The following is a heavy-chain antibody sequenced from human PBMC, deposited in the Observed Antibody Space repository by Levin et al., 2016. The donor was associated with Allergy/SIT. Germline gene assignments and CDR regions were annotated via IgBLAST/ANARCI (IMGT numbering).Heavy chain of an antibody. CDR2: IYPGDSDT. Sequence: VRQMPGKGPEWMGIIYPGDSDTRYSPSFQGQVTISADKSISTAYLQWSSLKASDTAMYYCASLSPYVDTAMVVDAFDIWGQGTMVTVSS. J-gene: IGHJ3*02. V-gene: IGHV5-51*01. D-gene: IGHD5-18*01. CDR3: ASLSPYVDTAMVVDAFDI.